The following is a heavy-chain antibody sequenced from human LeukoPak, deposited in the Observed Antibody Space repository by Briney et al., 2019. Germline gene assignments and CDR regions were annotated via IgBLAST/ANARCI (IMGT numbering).Heavy chain of an antibody. Sequence: SETLSLTCSVSGGSISSDYWSWIRQPPGKGLEWIGYIYYSGSIDYSPSLKSRVTISVDTSKNQFSLKLSSVTAADTAVYYCARGRGYWFDPWGQGTLVTVSS. J-gene: IGHJ5*02. CDR1: GGSISSDY. CDR3: ARGRGYWFDP. CDR2: IYYSGSI. V-gene: IGHV4-59*01. D-gene: IGHD6-13*01.